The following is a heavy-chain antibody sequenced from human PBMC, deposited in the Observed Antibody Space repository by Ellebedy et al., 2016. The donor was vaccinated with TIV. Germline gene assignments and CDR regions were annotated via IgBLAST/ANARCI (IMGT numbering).Heavy chain of an antibody. CDR1: GGSLSGYF. V-gene: IGHV4-34*01. Sequence: MPGGSLRLSCAVYGGSLSGYFWTWIRQPPGKGLEWIGEINHGGSTNYNPSLKSRVSISVDTSKNQFSLKLTSVTAADTAVYYCARVSNLKGADYWGQGTLVTVSS. CDR3: ARVSNLKGADY. D-gene: IGHD3-16*01. J-gene: IGHJ4*02. CDR2: INHGGST.